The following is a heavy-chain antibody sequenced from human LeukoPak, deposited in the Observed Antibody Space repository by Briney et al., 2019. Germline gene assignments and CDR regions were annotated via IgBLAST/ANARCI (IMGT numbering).Heavy chain of an antibody. CDR1: GGSISSSSYY. D-gene: IGHD4-23*01. CDR3: ARSVDGGNSPFDY. V-gene: IGHV4-39*07. CDR2: IYYSGST. J-gene: IGHJ4*02. Sequence: SETLSLTCTVSGGSISSSSYYWGWIRQPPGKGLEWIGYIYYSGSTYYNPSLKSRVTMSVDTSKNQFSLKLSSVTAVDTAVYYCARSVDGGNSPFDYWGQGTLVTVSS.